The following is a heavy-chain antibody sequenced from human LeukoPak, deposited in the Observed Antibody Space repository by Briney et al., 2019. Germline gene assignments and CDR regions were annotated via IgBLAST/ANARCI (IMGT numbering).Heavy chain of an antibody. CDR3: ARGPSRMVYAKTKNWFDP. CDR1: GGSLSGYY. D-gene: IGHD2-8*01. V-gene: IGHV4-34*01. CDR2: INHSGST. Sequence: PSETLSLTCAVYGGSLSGYYWSWIRQPPGKGLEWIGEINHSGSTNYNPSLKSRVTISVDTSKNQFSLKLSSVTAADTAVYYCARGPSRMVYAKTKNWFDPWGQGTLVTVSS. J-gene: IGHJ5*02.